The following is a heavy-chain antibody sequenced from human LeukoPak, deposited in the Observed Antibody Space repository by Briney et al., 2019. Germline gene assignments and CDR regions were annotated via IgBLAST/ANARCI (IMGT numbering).Heavy chain of an antibody. CDR3: ARAGSGSRY. D-gene: IGHD6-19*01. J-gene: IGHJ4*02. V-gene: IGHV4-34*01. Sequence: SETLSLTCAVYGGSFSGYYWSWIRQPPGKGLEWMGEINHSGSTNYNPSLTSRVTISVDTSKNRFSLKLSSVTAADTAVYYCARAGSGSRYWGQGILVTVCS. CDR1: GGSFSGYY. CDR2: INHSGST.